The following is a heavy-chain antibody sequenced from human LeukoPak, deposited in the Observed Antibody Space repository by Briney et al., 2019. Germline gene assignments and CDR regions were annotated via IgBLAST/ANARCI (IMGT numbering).Heavy chain of an antibody. D-gene: IGHD6-6*01. CDR1: GFTFSSYA. CDR3: AKAPCTAARRNNWFDP. CDR2: ISGSGGST. J-gene: IGHJ5*02. V-gene: IGHV3-23*01. Sequence: PGGSLRLSCAASGFTFSSYAMSWVRQAPGKGLEWVSAISGSGGSTYYADSVKGRFTISRDNSKNTLYLQMNSLRAEDTAVYYCAKAPCTAARRNNWFDPWGQGNPGHRLL.